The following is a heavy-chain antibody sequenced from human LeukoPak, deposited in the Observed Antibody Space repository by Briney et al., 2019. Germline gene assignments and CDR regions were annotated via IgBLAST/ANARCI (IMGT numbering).Heavy chain of an antibody. CDR3: AKLATPLSWFDP. CDR2: IYYSGTT. J-gene: IGHJ5*02. V-gene: IGHV4-59*01. D-gene: IGHD3-3*02. CDR1: GGSISSYY. Sequence: SETLSLTCTVSGGSISSYYWSWIRQPPGQGLEWIGYIYYSGTTNYNPSLKSRVTISVDTSKNQFSLKLSSVTAADTAVYYCAKLATPLSWFDPWGQGTLVTVSS.